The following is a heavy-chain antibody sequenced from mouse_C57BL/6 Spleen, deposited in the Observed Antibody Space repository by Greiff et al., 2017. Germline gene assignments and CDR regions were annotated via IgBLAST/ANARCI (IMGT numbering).Heavy chain of an antibody. Sequence: EVKLMESGGGLVQPGGSLSLSCAASGFTFTDYYVSWVRQPPGKALEWLGFIRNKANGYTTEYSASVKGRFTISRDNSQSILYIQMNALRAEDSATYYCARSPSRAIDYWGQGTSVTVSS. J-gene: IGHJ4*01. V-gene: IGHV7-3*01. CDR2: IRNKANGYTT. CDR1: GFTFTDYY. CDR3: ARSPSRAIDY.